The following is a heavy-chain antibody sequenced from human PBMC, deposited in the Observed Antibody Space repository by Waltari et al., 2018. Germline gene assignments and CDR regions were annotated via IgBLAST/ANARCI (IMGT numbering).Heavy chain of an antibody. V-gene: IGHV3-21*01. Sequence: VQLVESGGGLVKSGGSLRLSCEASGFLFSSYNMNWVHQAPGKGLEWVSSITRDGFSIYYADSVKGRFTVSRDNAKNSLYVQMNNLGAEDTAVYYCAREYYYDGSTYDQWGQGTLVTVSS. CDR2: ITRDGFSI. CDR3: AREYYYDGSTYDQ. J-gene: IGHJ4*02. CDR1: GFLFSSYN. D-gene: IGHD3-22*01.